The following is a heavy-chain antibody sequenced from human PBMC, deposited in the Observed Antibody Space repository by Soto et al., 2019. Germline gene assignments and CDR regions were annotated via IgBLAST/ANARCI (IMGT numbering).Heavy chain of an antibody. CDR1: GGSFSGYY. CDR2: INDRGSI. V-gene: IGHV4-34*01. CDR3: ARESHDILTGPPWVWYFYL. J-gene: IGHJ2*01. Sequence: QVQLQQWGAGPLRPLETLSLTCGVSGGSFSGYYWAWIRQSPGKGLEWIGEINDRGSINYNPSLKSRVSISVDTSKNHYSLNLRSVTAADTALYYCARESHDILTGPPWVWYFYLWGRGTLVTVSS. D-gene: IGHD3-9*01.